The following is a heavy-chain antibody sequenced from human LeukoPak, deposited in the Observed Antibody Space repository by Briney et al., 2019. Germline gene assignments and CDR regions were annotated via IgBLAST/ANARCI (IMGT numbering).Heavy chain of an antibody. V-gene: IGHV1-2*02. Sequence: GASVKVSCKASGYTFTGYYMHWVRQAPGQGLEWMGWINPNSGGTNYAQKFQGRVTITRNTSISTAYMELSSLRSEDTAVYYCARGDYDILSDNWFDPWGQGTLVTVSS. CDR1: GYTFTGYY. CDR3: ARGDYDILSDNWFDP. D-gene: IGHD3-9*01. CDR2: INPNSGGT. J-gene: IGHJ5*02.